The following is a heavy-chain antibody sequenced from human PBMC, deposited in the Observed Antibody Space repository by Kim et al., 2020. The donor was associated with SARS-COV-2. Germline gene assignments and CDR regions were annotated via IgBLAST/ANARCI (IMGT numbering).Heavy chain of an antibody. CDR1: GGSISSSNW. V-gene: IGHV4-4*02. CDR3: ARSPEALYSGSYYPLDY. J-gene: IGHJ4*02. CDR2: IYHSGST. Sequence: SETLSLTCAVSGGSISSSNWWSWVRQPPGKGLEWIGEIYHSGSTNYNPSLKSRVTISVDKSKNQFSLKLSSVTAADTAVYYCARSPEALYSGSYYPLDYWGQGTLVTVSS. D-gene: IGHD1-26*01.